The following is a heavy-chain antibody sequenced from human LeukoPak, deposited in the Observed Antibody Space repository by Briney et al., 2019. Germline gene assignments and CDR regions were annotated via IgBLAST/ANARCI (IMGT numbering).Heavy chain of an antibody. V-gene: IGHV3-23*01. J-gene: IGHJ4*02. CDR3: AKVSGYYYDSSGYQYYFDY. CDR2: ISGSGGST. CDR1: GFTFSSYA. Sequence: GGSLRLSCAASGFTFSSYAMSWVRQAPGKGLEWVSAISGSGGSTYYADSVKGRFTISRDNSKNTLYLQMNSLRAEDTAVYYCAKVSGYYYDSSGYQYYFDYWGQGTLVTVSS. D-gene: IGHD3-22*01.